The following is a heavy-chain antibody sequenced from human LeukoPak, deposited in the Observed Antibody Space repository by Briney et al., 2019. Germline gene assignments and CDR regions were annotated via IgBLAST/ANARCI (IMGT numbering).Heavy chain of an antibody. J-gene: IGHJ6*04. D-gene: IGHD3-10*01. CDR1: GFTFSSYG. V-gene: IGHV3-30*02. Sequence: GGSLRLSCAASGFTFSSYGMHWVRQAPGKGLEWVAFIRYDGSNKYYADSVKGRFTISRDNSKNTLYLHVNSLRPEDTAVYYCARDRFYIPDVWGKGTTVTVSS. CDR2: IRYDGSNK. CDR3: ARDRFYIPDV.